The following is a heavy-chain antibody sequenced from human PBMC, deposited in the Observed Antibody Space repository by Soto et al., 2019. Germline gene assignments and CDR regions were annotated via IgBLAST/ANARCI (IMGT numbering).Heavy chain of an antibody. CDR2: VSAYNGDT. CDR3: ARDRGYCANGVCFRYDY. J-gene: IGHJ4*02. V-gene: IGHV1-18*01. D-gene: IGHD2-8*01. CDR1: GYTFTSYG. Sequence: ASVKVSCKASGYTFTSYGISWVRQAPGQGLEWMGWVSAYNGDTDYAQNFQGRVTMTTDTSTSTAYMDLRSLRSDDTATYYCARDRGYCANGVCFRYDYWGQGTLVTVSS.